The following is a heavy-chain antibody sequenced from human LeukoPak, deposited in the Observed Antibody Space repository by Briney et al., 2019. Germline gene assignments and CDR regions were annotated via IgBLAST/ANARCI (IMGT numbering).Heavy chain of an antibody. Sequence: GGSLRLSCAASGFTFSSYWMSWVRQAPGKGLEWVANINKDGGEKYYVDSVKGRFTVSRDSAKNSLYLQMNSLRPEDTALYYCVKDMNPGGADVWGQGTTVTVSS. CDR3: VKDMNPGGADV. CDR2: INKDGGEK. V-gene: IGHV3-7*03. J-gene: IGHJ6*02. D-gene: IGHD3-10*01. CDR1: GFTFSSYW.